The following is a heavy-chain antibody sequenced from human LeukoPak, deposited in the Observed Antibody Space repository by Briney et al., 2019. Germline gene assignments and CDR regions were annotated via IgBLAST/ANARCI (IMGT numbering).Heavy chain of an antibody. D-gene: IGHD6-13*01. CDR1: GGSISGYY. Sequence: SETLSLTCTVSGGSISGYYWSWIRQPPGKGLEWIGYIYYSGSTYYNPSLKSRVTISVDTSKNQFSLKLSSVTAADTAMYYCARLGGLAAAGVRYFDYWGQGTLVTVSS. J-gene: IGHJ4*02. CDR2: IYYSGST. V-gene: IGHV4-59*06. CDR3: ARLGGLAAAGVRYFDY.